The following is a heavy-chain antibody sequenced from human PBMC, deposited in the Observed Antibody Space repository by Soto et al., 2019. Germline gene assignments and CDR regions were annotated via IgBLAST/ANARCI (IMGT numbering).Heavy chain of an antibody. CDR3: SKAHNNHYNTGGDFDI. CDR2: ISWNSGSI. J-gene: IGHJ3*02. V-gene: IGHV3-9*01. CDR1: GFTFDVYA. D-gene: IGHD1-1*01. Sequence: EVQLVESGVGLVPPGRSLRLSCAASGFTFDVYAMLWVRQAPGKGLEGVSGISWNSGSIGYADSVKGRFTISRDNAKNSLYLQMNSLKSEDKALYYCSKAHNNHYNTGGDFDILGQGPMVTVSS.